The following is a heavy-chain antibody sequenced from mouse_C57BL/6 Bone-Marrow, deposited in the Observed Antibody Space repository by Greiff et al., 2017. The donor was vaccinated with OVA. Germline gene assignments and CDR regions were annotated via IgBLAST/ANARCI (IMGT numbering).Heavy chain of an antibody. Sequence: VKLMESGAELARPGASVKLSCKASGYTFTSYGISWVKQRTGQGLEWIGEVYPRSGNTYYNEKFKGKATLTADKSSSTAYMELRSLTSEDSAVYFCARRGYSNYNFDYWGQGTTLTVSS. D-gene: IGHD2-5*01. V-gene: IGHV1-81*01. CDR1: GYTFTSYG. CDR3: ARRGYSNYNFDY. J-gene: IGHJ2*01. CDR2: VYPRSGNT.